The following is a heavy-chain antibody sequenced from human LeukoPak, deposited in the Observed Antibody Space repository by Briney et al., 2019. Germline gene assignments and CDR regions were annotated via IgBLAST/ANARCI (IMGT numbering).Heavy chain of an antibody. Sequence: GGSLRLSCTASGFTFGDYAMSWVRQAPGKGLEWVGFIRSKAYGGTTEYAASVKGRFTISRDDSKSIAYLQMNSLKTEDTAVYYCVRRPPPEDYFEYWGQGTLVTVAS. D-gene: IGHD4-17*01. V-gene: IGHV3-49*04. CDR2: IRSKAYGGTT. CDR1: GFTFGDYA. CDR3: VRRPPPEDYFEY. J-gene: IGHJ4*02.